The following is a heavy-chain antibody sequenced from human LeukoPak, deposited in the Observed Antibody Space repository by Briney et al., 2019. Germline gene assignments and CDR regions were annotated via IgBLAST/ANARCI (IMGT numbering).Heavy chain of an antibody. Sequence: SQTLSLTCAISGDSVSSNSAAWNWIRQSPSRGLEWLGRTYYRSKWYNDYAVSVKSRITINPDTSKNQFSLQLNSVTPEDTAVYYCARDPGGGITMVRGVIGYYYYYMDVWGKGTTVTISS. D-gene: IGHD3-10*01. CDR1: GDSVSSNSAA. V-gene: IGHV6-1*01. CDR3: ARDPGGGITMVRGVIGYYYYYMDV. J-gene: IGHJ6*03. CDR2: TYYRSKWYN.